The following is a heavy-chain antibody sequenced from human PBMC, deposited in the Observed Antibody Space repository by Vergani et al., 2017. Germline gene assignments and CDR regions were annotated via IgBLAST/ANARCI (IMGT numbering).Heavy chain of an antibody. Sequence: QVQLVQSGAEVKKPGASVKVSCKASGYTFTSYYMHWVRQAPGQGLEWMGIINPSGGSPSYAQKFQGRVTMTRDPSTSTVYMELSSLRSEDTAGDYCARDRGDRVIDYWGQGTLVTVSS. CDR1: GYTFTSYY. D-gene: IGHD3-10*01. CDR3: ARDRGDRVIDY. J-gene: IGHJ4*02. CDR2: INPSGGSP. V-gene: IGHV1-46*03.